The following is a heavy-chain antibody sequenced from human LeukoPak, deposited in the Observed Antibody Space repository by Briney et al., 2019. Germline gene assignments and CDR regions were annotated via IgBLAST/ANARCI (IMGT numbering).Heavy chain of an antibody. J-gene: IGHJ4*02. V-gene: IGHV1-2*02. CDR2: INPNSGGT. Sequence: ASVKVSCKASGYTFTGYYMHWVRQAPGQGLEWMGWINPNSGGTNYAQKFQGRVTMTRDTPISTAYMELSRLRSDDTAVYYCARAAGGRRYCSGGSCFSFDYWGQGTLVTVSS. CDR3: ARAAGGRRYCSGGSCFSFDY. D-gene: IGHD2-15*01. CDR1: GYTFTGYY.